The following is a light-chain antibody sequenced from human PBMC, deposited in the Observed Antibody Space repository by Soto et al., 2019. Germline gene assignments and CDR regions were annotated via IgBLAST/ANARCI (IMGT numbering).Light chain of an antibody. J-gene: IGLJ1*01. CDR3: TSYTTSNARQIV. V-gene: IGLV2-14*01. Sequence: QSALTQPASVSGSPGQSITISCTGTSSDVGGYKYVSWYQQHPGKAPKFMIYDVSNRPSGVSNRFSGSKSGNTASLTIPGHQAEDEADYYCTSYTTSNARQIVFGTGTKVTVL. CDR1: SSDVGGYKY. CDR2: DVS.